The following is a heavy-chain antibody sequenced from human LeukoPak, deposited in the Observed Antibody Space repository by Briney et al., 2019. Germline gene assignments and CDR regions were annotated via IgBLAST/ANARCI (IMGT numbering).Heavy chain of an antibody. V-gene: IGHV6-1*01. CDR3: ARDHWYDILSFDY. D-gene: IGHD3-9*01. J-gene: IGHJ4*02. CDR2: TYFRSKWYY. CDR1: GDSVSRKTAT. Sequence: SQTLSLTCAISGDSVSRKTATWNWIRLSPSRGLEWLGRTYFRSKWYYDSAMSVKGRVTINPDTSKNHFSLHLDSVTPEDTAVYYCARDHWYDILSFDYWGQGTLVTVSS.